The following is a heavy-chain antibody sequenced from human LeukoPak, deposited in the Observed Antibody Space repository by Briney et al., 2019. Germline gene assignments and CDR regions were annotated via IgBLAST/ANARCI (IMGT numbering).Heavy chain of an antibody. CDR3: ARDLLVGATIYFDY. CDR1: GFTFTSYW. D-gene: IGHD1-26*01. V-gene: IGHV3-7*01. CDR2: IKGDGSEK. Sequence: GGSLRLSCAASGFTFTSYWMNWVRQAPGKGLEWVANIKGDGSEKFYADSVKGRFTISRDNAKNSLYLQMNSLRAEDTAVYYCARDLLVGATIYFDYWGQGTLVTVSS. J-gene: IGHJ4*02.